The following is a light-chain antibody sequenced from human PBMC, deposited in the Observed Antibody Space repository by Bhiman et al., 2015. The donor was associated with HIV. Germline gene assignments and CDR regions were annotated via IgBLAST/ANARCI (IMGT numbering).Light chain of an antibody. CDR1: NIESKS. J-gene: IGLJ1*01. CDR3: GTWDSSLSVPP. V-gene: IGLV3-21*04. Sequence: SYVLTQPPSVSVAPGKTARITCGGNNIESKSVHWYQQKPGQAPVLVIYYDSDRPSGIPERFSGSNSGNTATLTISGVEAGDEADYYCGTWDSSLSVPPFGTGTKVTVL. CDR2: YDS.